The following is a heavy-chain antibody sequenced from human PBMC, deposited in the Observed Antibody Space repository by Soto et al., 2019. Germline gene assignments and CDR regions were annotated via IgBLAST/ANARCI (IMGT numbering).Heavy chain of an antibody. CDR2: MNPNSGNT. CDR3: ARKAYYYDSSGYPPLDP. Sequence: QVQLVQSGAEVKKPGASVKVSCKATGYTFTSYDINWVRQATGEGLEWMGWMNPNSGNTGYAQKFQGRVTMTRNTPIITSYMELSSLRSEDTAVYYCARKAYYYDSSGYPPLDPWGQGTLVTVSS. J-gene: IGHJ5*02. V-gene: IGHV1-8*01. D-gene: IGHD3-22*01. CDR1: GYTFTSYD.